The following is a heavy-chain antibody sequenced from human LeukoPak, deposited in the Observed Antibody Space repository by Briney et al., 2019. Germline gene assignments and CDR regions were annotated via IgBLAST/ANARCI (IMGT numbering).Heavy chain of an antibody. Sequence: ASVKVSCKASGYTFTSYGISWVRQAPGQGLECRGWISAYNGNTNYAQKLQGRVTMTTDTSTSTAYMELRSLRSDDTAVYYCTREEAVAPGWFDPWGQGTLVTVSS. V-gene: IGHV1-18*01. CDR1: GYTFTSYG. CDR3: TREEAVAPGWFDP. D-gene: IGHD6-19*01. J-gene: IGHJ5*02. CDR2: ISAYNGNT.